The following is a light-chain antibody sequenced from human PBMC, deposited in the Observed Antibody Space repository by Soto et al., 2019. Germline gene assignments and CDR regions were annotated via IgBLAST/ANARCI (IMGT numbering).Light chain of an antibody. J-gene: IGLJ1*01. CDR2: DVS. CDR1: SGDVGTYNY. V-gene: IGLV2-14*01. CDR3: SSYSSSSTSYV. Sequence: QSVLTQPASVSGSPGQSITISCTGTSGDVGTYNYVSWYLQHPGKAPKLMIYDVSNRPSGVSNRLSGSKSGNTASLTISGLQAEDEADYYCSSYSSSSTSYVFGTGTKVTVL.